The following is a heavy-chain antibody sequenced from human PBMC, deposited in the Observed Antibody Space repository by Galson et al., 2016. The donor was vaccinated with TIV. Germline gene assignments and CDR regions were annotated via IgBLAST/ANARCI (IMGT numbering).Heavy chain of an antibody. CDR2: IDPSSGGT. CDR3: TRDLGRLRDY. V-gene: IGHV1-46*01. Sequence: SVKVSGKASGYIFSNYYFHWVRQAPGQGLEWMGVIDPSSGGTTYAQKFQARLIMTRDTSTTTVYMDLSSLKSGDTAVYYCTRDLGRLRDYWGQGTLVTVSS. D-gene: IGHD1-26*01. J-gene: IGHJ4*02. CDR1: GYIFSNYY.